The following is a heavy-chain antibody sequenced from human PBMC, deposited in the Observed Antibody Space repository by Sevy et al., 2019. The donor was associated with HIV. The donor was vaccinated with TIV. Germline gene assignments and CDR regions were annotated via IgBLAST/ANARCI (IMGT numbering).Heavy chain of an antibody. Sequence: SETLSLTCTVSGGSITSLYWNWIRQPPGKGLEWIANIDYNGNINYNPSLKSRVTLSIDTSKNQLSLRLSSVTAADTAMYYCAGENAWGRGYSWGQGTLVTVSS. CDR2: IDYNGNI. D-gene: IGHD1-26*01. CDR3: AGENAWGRGYS. J-gene: IGHJ4*02. V-gene: IGHV4-59*11. CDR1: GGSITSLY.